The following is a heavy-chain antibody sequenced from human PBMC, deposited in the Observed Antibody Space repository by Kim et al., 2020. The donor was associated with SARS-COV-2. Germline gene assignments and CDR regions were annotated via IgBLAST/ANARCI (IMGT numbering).Heavy chain of an antibody. D-gene: IGHD6-13*01. Sequence: QKLQGRVTMTADTSTSTAYMEMRSLSSDDTAVYYCARRSAAAYYYYGMDVWGQGTTVTVSS. V-gene: IGHV1-18*01. J-gene: IGHJ6*02. CDR3: ARRSAAAYYYYGMDV.